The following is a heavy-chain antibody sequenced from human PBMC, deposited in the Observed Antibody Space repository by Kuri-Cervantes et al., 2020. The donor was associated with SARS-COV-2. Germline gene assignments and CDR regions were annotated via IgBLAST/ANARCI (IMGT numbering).Heavy chain of an antibody. J-gene: IGHJ6*03. Sequence: GSLRLSCTVYGGPFSGYYWSWLRQPPGKGLEWIGEINDIGSTNYNPSLKSRVTISVDTSKNQFSLKLSSVTAADTAVYYCARAVTGIEHTVVLIATYYYHYYMDVWGKGTTVTVSS. D-gene: IGHD2-21*01. CDR2: INDIGST. CDR1: GGPFSGYY. CDR3: ARAVTGIEHTVVLIATYYYHYYMDV. V-gene: IGHV4-34*01.